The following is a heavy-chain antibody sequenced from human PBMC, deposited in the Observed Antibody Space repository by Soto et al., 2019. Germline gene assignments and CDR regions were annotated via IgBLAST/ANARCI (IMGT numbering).Heavy chain of an antibody. J-gene: IGHJ1*01. V-gene: IGHV1-69*13. CDR3: ARGWNDFPH. CDR2: IIPVFGTA. CDR1: GGTFSSYA. Sequence: SVKVSCKASGGTFSSYAISWVRQAPGQGLECMGGIIPVFGTANYAQKFQGRVAINADESTSTVYMELSSLRSEDTAVYYCARGWNDFPHWGQGTLVTVSS. D-gene: IGHD1-1*01.